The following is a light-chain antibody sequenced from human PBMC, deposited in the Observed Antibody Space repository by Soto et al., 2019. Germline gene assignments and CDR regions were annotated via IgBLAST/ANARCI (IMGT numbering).Light chain of an antibody. Sequence: DIQMTQSPSSLSASVGDRVTITCRASQSISSYLHWYQQKPGKAPKLLIYAASSLQSGVPSRFTGSRSGTDFTLTISSLQPEDFATYYCQRSFSTPLTFGGGTKVEIK. CDR2: AAS. CDR1: QSISSY. J-gene: IGKJ4*01. CDR3: QRSFSTPLT. V-gene: IGKV1-39*01.